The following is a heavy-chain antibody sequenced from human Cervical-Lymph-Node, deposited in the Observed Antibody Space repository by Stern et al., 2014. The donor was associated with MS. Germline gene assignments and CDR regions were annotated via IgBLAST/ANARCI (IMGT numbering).Heavy chain of an antibody. CDR3: TKAWES. Sequence: VQLVQSGAEVKKPGASVKVSCKASGYTFTSDDINWVRQASGQGLEWMAWINPDSSDTCYAQKVQGRVTLTRDTSINTAYMEMTSLTSDDTAIYYCTKAWESWGQGTLITVSS. CDR2: INPDSSDT. V-gene: IGHV1-8*01. CDR1: GYTFTSDD. D-gene: IGHD1-26*01. J-gene: IGHJ5*02.